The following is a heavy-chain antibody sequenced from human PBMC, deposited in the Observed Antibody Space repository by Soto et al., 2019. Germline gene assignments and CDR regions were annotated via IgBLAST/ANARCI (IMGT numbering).Heavy chain of an antibody. CDR3: ARELRIDYSGVGAFDI. J-gene: IGHJ3*02. Sequence: GSSAKVCYKTAGYSFTGDYIHSVRQAPGQGLEWMGWINPKSGGTNYAQKFQGRVTMTRDTSISTVYMELSSLRSDDTAIYYCARELRIDYSGVGAFDIWGQGTMVTVSS. V-gene: IGHV1-2*02. D-gene: IGHD3-10*01. CDR1: GYSFTGDY. CDR2: INPKSGGT.